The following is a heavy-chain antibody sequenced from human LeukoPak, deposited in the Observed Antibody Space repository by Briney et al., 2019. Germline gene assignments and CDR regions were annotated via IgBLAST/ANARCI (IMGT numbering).Heavy chain of an antibody. D-gene: IGHD3-10*01. J-gene: IGHJ6*02. CDR1: GGSINNRKYY. CDR3: ARRCSYGSGMYGLDV. Sequence: SETLSLTCTVSGGSINNRKYYWGWVRQPPGKGLEWIGSFYYSASPYYNPSLKSRVTISADTSKNQLSLELTSVTAADTAEYFCARRCSYGSGMYGLDVWGQGTTVTVSS. V-gene: IGHV4-39*01. CDR2: FYYSASP.